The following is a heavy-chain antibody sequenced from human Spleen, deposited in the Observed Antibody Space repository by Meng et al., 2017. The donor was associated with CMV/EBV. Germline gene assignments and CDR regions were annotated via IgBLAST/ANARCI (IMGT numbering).Heavy chain of an antibody. V-gene: IGHV4-39*07. CDR3: ARGDNDYVWVSYRYQQYYFDY. D-gene: IGHD3-16*02. CDR1: GGSISSSSYY. J-gene: IGHJ4*02. Sequence: SETLSLTCTVSGGSISSSSYYWGWIRQPPGKGLEWIGSIYYSGSTYYNPSLKRRVTISVYTSKNQFSLKLSSVTAADTAVYYCARGDNDYVWVSYRYQQYYFDYWGQGTLVTVSS. CDR2: IYYSGST.